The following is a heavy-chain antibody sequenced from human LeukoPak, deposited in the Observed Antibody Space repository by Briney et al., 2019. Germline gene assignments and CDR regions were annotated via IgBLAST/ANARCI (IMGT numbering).Heavy chain of an antibody. Sequence: SGGSLRLSCAASGFTFSSYWMSWVRQAPGKGLEWVANIKQDGSEKYYVDSVKGRFTISRDNAKNSLYLQMNSLRAEDTAVYYCARVSDAYSGYDFGGDGYNVYYFDYWGQGTLVTVSS. CDR1: GFTFSSYW. J-gene: IGHJ4*02. D-gene: IGHD5-12*01. V-gene: IGHV3-7*01. CDR3: ARVSDAYSGYDFGGDGYNVYYFDY. CDR2: IKQDGSEK.